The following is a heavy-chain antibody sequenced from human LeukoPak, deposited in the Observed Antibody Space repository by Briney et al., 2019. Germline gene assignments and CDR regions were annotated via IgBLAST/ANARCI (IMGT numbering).Heavy chain of an antibody. CDR2: INSDGSST. Sequence: GGSLRLACAASGFTFSSYWMHWVRQAPGKGLVWVSRINSDGSSTSYADSVKGRFTISRDNAKNTLYLQMNSLRAEDTAVYYCARDDYYDSSGYYLPDYWGQGTLVTVSS. J-gene: IGHJ4*02. CDR3: ARDDYYDSSGYYLPDY. D-gene: IGHD3-22*01. CDR1: GFTFSSYW. V-gene: IGHV3-74*01.